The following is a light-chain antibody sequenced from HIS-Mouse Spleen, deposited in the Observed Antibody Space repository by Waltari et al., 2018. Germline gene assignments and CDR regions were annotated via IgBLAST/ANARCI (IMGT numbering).Light chain of an antibody. Sequence: DIQMTQSPSSLSASVGDRVTITCQASQDIRNYLNWYQQKPGKAPKLLIYDASNLETGVPYRFSGSGSGTDFTFTISSLQPEDIATYYCQQYDNLPLTFGGGTKVEIK. J-gene: IGKJ4*01. CDR3: QQYDNLPLT. CDR2: DAS. V-gene: IGKV1-33*01. CDR1: QDIRNY.